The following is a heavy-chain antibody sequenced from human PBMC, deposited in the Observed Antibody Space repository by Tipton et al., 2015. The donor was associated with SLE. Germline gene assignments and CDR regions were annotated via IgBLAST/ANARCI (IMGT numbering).Heavy chain of an antibody. Sequence: TLSLTCTVSGGSISTYYWSWIRQPPKQGLEWIGWIYHTGSTDYNPSLKSRVTISVDTSKNQFSLRLSSVTAADTAVYYCARDIKGRVIPARYYYYGQDVWGQATTVTVSS. D-gene: IGHD2/OR15-2a*01. CDR1: GGSISTYY. V-gene: IGHV4-59*01. J-gene: IGHJ6*02. CDR2: IYHTGST. CDR3: ARDIKGRVIPARYYYYGQDV.